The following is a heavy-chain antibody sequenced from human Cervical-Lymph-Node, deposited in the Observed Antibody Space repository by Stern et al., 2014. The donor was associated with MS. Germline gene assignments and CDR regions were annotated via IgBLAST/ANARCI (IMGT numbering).Heavy chain of an antibody. V-gene: IGHV1-18*01. CDR1: GYTFTSYG. D-gene: IGHD2/OR15-2a*01. CDR3: ARVANRPPSPYWFVP. Sequence: VQLVQSGAEVKKLGASVKVSCKASGYTFTSYGIAWVRQAPGQGLEWMGWIAAYNGDTNAAQKFQGRVTMTIEEATATGYMELRSLTSDDTAVYYCARVANRPPSPYWFVPWGQGTLVIVSS. CDR2: IAAYNGDT. J-gene: IGHJ5*02.